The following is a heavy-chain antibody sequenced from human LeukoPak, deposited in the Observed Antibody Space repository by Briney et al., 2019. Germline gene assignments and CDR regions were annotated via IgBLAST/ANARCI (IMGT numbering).Heavy chain of an antibody. CDR3: APILGGAVAGAFGY. CDR2: ISGSGGST. Sequence: GGSLRLSCAASGFTFSSYAMSWVRQAPGKGLEWVSAISGSGGSTYYADSVKGRFTISRDNSKNTLYLQMNSLRAEDTAVYYCAPILGGAVAGAFGYWGQGTLVTVSS. D-gene: IGHD6-19*01. J-gene: IGHJ4*02. V-gene: IGHV3-23*01. CDR1: GFTFSSYA.